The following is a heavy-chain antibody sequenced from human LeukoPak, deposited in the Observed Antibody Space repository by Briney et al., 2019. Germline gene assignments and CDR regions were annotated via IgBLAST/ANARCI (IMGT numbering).Heavy chain of an antibody. CDR3: AKDLRGYGLYYFDY. J-gene: IGHJ4*02. Sequence: ASVKVSCKASGYTFTSYGISWVRQAPGQGLEWMGWISAYNGNTNYAQKLQGRVTMTTDTSTSTAYMELRSLRSDDTAVYYCAKDLRGYGLYYFDYWGQGTLVTVSS. D-gene: IGHD5-18*01. V-gene: IGHV1-18*01. CDR1: GYTFTSYG. CDR2: ISAYNGNT.